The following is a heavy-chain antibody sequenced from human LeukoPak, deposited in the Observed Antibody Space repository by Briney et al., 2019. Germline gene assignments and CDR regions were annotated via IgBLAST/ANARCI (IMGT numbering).Heavy chain of an antibody. D-gene: IGHD6-19*01. V-gene: IGHV3-53*04. CDR3: ARVGRGWYDFDY. CDR2: IYSGSSST. J-gene: IGHJ4*02. Sequence: GGSLRLSCAASGFTVSSNYMSWVRQAQGKGLEWVSVIYSGSSSTYYTDSVKGRFTISRHNSKNTLNLQMNSLRAEDTAVYYCARVGRGWYDFDYWGQGTLVTVSS. CDR1: GFTVSSNY.